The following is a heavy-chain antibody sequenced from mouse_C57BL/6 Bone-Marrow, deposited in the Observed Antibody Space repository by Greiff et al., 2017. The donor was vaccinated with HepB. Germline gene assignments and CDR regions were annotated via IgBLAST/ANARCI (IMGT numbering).Heavy chain of an antibody. V-gene: IGHV1-54*01. Sequence: QVQLQQSGAELVRPGTSVKVSCKASGYAFTNYFIEWVKQRPGQGLEWIGVINPGSGGTNYNEKFKGKATLTADKSSSTAYMQLSSLTSEDSAVYFCARSRGSWVTTRGYYYAMDYWGQGTSVTVSS. CDR1: GYAFTNYF. CDR3: ARSRGSWVTTRGYYYAMDY. J-gene: IGHJ4*01. CDR2: INPGSGGT. D-gene: IGHD2-2*01.